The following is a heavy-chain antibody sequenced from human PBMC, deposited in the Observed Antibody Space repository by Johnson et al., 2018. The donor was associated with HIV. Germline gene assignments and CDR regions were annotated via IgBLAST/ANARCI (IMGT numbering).Heavy chain of an antibody. Sequence: QEQLVEAGGGVVQPGRSLRLSCAASGFSFTSYAMHWVRQAPGKGREWVAVISYDGSNNYYADSVTGRFTISRDNSQDTRYLQMNSLRAEDTAVYYCAREGGDCSSTSCYQDAFDIWGQGTMVTVSS. J-gene: IGHJ3*02. V-gene: IGHV3-30*04. CDR3: AREGGDCSSTSCYQDAFDI. CDR1: GFSFTSYA. CDR2: ISYDGSNN. D-gene: IGHD2-2*01.